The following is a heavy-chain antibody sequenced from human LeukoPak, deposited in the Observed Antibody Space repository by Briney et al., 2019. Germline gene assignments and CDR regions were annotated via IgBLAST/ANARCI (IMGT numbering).Heavy chain of an antibody. V-gene: IGHV4-59*08. CDR2: IYHSGST. CDR1: GASMRTYY. D-gene: IGHD3-10*01. CDR3: ARTNYYGSGSYYPDL. J-gene: IGHJ5*02. Sequence: SETLSLTCTVSGASMRTYYWSWIRQPPGKGLEWIGLIYHSGSTDYNPSLKSRGTISVDTSKNQFSLKLSSVTAADTAVYYCARTNYYGSGSYYPDLWGQGTLVTVSS.